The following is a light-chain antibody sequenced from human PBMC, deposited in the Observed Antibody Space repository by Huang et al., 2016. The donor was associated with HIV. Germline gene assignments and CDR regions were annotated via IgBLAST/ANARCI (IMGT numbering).Light chain of an antibody. V-gene: IGKV1-39*01. Sequence: DIQMTQSPSSLSASVGDRVTITCRANQRINSYLSWYQQKAGKAPNLMIYGASSLQSGVPSRFSGSGSGTDFTLTISSLQPEDFATYCCQRSYNTPTFGQGTKVEI. J-gene: IGKJ1*01. CDR2: GAS. CDR1: QRINSY. CDR3: QRSYNTPT.